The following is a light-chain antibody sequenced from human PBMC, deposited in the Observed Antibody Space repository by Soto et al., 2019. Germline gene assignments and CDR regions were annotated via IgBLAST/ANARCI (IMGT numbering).Light chain of an antibody. J-gene: IGLJ1*01. CDR3: SSYTSSSLYV. Sequence: QSVLTQPASVSGSPGQSITISCTGTSSDVGGYNYVSWYQQHPGKAPQLMIYDVSNRPSGVANRFSGSKSGNTASLTISGRQAEDEADYYCSSYTSSSLYVFGTGTKLTVL. CDR2: DVS. V-gene: IGLV2-14*01. CDR1: SSDVGGYNY.